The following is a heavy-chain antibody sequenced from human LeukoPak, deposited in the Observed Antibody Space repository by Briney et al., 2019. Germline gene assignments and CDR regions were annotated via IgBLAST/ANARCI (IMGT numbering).Heavy chain of an antibody. CDR1: GFTFSSYW. D-gene: IGHD6-19*01. J-gene: IGHJ4*02. Sequence: PGGSLRLSCAASGFTFSSYWMHWVRQAPGEGLVWVSRIKTDGTTTNYADSVKGRFTVSRDNAKNTLYLQMNSLRAEDTAVYYCVRGPYTSGVYRLDYWGQGTLVTVSS. CDR3: VRGPYTSGVYRLDY. V-gene: IGHV3-74*01. CDR2: IKTDGTTT.